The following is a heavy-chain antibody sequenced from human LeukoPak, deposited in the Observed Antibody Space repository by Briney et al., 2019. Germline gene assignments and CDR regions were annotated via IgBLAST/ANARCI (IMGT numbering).Heavy chain of an antibody. D-gene: IGHD3-22*01. J-gene: IGHJ4*02. V-gene: IGHV3-74*01. CDR3: AKASPSGYYYDSSGYYPFDY. CDR1: GFTFSSYW. CDR2: INSDGSST. Sequence: PGGSLRLSCAASGFTFSSYWMHWVRQAPGKGLVWVSRINSDGSSTSYADSVKGRFTISRDNSKNTLYLQMNSLRAEDTAVYYCAKASPSGYYYDSSGYYPFDYWGQGTLVTVSS.